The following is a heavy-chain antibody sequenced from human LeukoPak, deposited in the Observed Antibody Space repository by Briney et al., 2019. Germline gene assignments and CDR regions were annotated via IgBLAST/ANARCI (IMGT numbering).Heavy chain of an antibody. V-gene: IGHV4-59*01. CDR2: IYYSGST. CDR3: ARAEGSSWQYYYYYMDV. J-gene: IGHJ6*03. Sequence: PSETLSLTCTVSGGSISSYYWSWIRQPPGKGLEWIGYIYYSGSTNYNPSLKSRVTISVDTSKNQFSLKLSSVTAADTAVYYCARAEGSSWQYYYYYMDVWGKGTTVTVSS. CDR1: GGSISSYY. D-gene: IGHD6-13*01.